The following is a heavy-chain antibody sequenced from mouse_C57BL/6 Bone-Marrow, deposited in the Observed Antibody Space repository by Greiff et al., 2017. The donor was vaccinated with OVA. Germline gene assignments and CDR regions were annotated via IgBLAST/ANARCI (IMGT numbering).Heavy chain of an antibody. Sequence: QVQLQQSGAELVRPGTSVKVSCKASGYAFTNYLIEWVKQRPGQGLEWIGVINPGSGGTNYNEKFKGKATLTADKSSSTAYMQLSSLTSEDSAIYYCARWGGYPLAYWGQGTLVTVSA. J-gene: IGHJ3*01. CDR1: GYAFTNYL. CDR3: ARWGGYPLAY. D-gene: IGHD2-2*01. CDR2: INPGSGGT. V-gene: IGHV1-54*01.